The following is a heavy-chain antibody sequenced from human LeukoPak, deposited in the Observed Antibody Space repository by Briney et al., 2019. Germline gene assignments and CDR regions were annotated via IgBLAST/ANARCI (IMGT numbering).Heavy chain of an antibody. CDR2: ISSSSSYI. CDR3: AKGYYYDSSGYYSAWFDP. V-gene: IGHV3-21*04. J-gene: IGHJ5*02. Sequence: GGSLRLSCAASGFTFSSYSMNWVRQAPGKGLEWVSSISSSSSYIYYADSVKGRFTISRDNAKNSLYLQMNSLRAEDTAVYYCAKGYYYDSSGYYSAWFDPWGQGTLVTVSS. D-gene: IGHD3-22*01. CDR1: GFTFSSYS.